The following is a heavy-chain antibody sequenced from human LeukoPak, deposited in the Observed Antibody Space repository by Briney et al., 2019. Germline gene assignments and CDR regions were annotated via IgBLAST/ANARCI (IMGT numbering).Heavy chain of an antibody. Sequence: SETLSLTCTVSGGSISSYYWSWIRQPPGKGLEWIGYIYYSGSTNYNPSLKSRVTISVDTSKNQFSLKLSSVTAADTAVYYCARDALIAVADKNWFDPWGQGTLVTVSS. D-gene: IGHD6-19*01. J-gene: IGHJ5*02. CDR3: ARDALIAVADKNWFDP. V-gene: IGHV4-59*01. CDR1: GGSISSYY. CDR2: IYYSGST.